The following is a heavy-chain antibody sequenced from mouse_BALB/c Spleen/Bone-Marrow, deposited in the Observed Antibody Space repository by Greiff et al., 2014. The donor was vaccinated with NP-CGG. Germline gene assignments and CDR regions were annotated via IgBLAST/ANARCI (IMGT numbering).Heavy chain of an antibody. V-gene: IGHV1S81*02. Sequence: QVQLQQSGAELVKPGASVKLSCKASGYTFTTYWMQWVKQRPGQGLEWIGEINPSNGRTNYNEKFKRKATLTVDKSSSTAYMQLSSLTSEDSAVYYCARGGGKYAFAYWGQRTLVTVSA. CDR3: ARGGGKYAFAY. D-gene: IGHD2-1*01. J-gene: IGHJ3*01. CDR2: INPSNGRT. CDR1: GYTFTTYW.